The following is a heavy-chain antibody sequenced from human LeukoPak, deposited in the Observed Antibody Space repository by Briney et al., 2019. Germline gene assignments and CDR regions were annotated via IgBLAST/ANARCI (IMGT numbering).Heavy chain of an antibody. D-gene: IGHD6-6*01. Sequence: GGSLRLSCAASGFTFSNAWMSWVRQAPGKGLEWVGRIKSTTDGGTTAYAAPVKGRFTISRDDSKNTLYLQMNSLKTEDTAVYYCTVQLSQWGQGTLVTVSS. CDR3: TVQLSQ. CDR1: GFTFSNAW. J-gene: IGHJ4*02. CDR2: IKSTTDGGTT. V-gene: IGHV3-15*01.